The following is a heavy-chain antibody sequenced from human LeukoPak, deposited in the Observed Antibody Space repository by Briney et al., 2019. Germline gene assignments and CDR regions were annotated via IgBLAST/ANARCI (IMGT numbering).Heavy chain of an antibody. CDR3: ARIGLYVDPYYSESVGYRGDY. V-gene: IGHV4-59*08. CDR1: GGSISSYY. Sequence: SETLSLTCTVSGGSISSYYWSWIRQPPGKGLEWIGYIYYTGSTDYNPSLKSRITISVDTSKNQFSLKLRSVTAADTAVYYCARIGLYVDPYYSESVGYRGDYWGQGTLVTVSS. CDR2: IYYTGST. J-gene: IGHJ4*02. D-gene: IGHD3-22*01.